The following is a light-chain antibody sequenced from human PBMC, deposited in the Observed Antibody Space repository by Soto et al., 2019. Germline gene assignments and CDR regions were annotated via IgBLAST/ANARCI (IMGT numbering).Light chain of an antibody. CDR1: QSISSY. CDR3: QQSYSTPRT. V-gene: IGKV1-39*01. Sequence: DIRMTQSPSSLSASVGDRVIITCRASQSISSYLNWYQQKRGKAPKLLIYAASSLQSGVPSKFSGSGSGTDFTLTISSLQPEDFATYYCQQSYSTPRTFGQGTKVEIK. J-gene: IGKJ1*01. CDR2: AAS.